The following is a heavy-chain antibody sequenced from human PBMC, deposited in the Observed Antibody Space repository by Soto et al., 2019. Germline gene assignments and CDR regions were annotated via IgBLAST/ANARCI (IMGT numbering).Heavy chain of an antibody. CDR2: IKQDGSEK. J-gene: IGHJ4*02. Sequence: RLSCAASGFTFSSYWMSWVRQAPGKGLEWVANIKQDGSEKYYVDSVRGRFTISRDNAKNSLYLQMNSLRAEDTAVYYCARVGRKWLRYVGFDYWGQGTLVTVSS. V-gene: IGHV3-7*03. CDR1: GFTFSSYW. D-gene: IGHD5-12*01. CDR3: ARVGRKWLRYVGFDY.